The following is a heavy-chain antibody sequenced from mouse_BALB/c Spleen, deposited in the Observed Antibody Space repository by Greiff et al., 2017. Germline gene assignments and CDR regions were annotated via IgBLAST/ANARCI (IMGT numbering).Heavy chain of an antibody. V-gene: IGHV14-3*02. J-gene: IGHJ1*01. CDR3: AIIHYYGYFDV. CDR1: GFNIKDTY. Sequence: VQLKQSGAELVKPGASVKLSCTASGFNIKDTYMHWVKQRPEQGLEWIGRIDPANGNTKYDPKFQGKATITADTSSNTAYLQLSSLTSEDTAVYYCAIIHYYGYFDVWGAGTTVTVSS. CDR2: IDPANGNT. D-gene: IGHD1-2*01.